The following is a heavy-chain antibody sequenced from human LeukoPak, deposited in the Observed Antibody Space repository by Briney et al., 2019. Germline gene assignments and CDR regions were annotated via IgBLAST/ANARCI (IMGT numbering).Heavy chain of an antibody. CDR1: GFTVSSNY. Sequence: PGESLKISCAASGFTVSSNYMSWVRQAPGKGLEWVSVIYSGGSTYYADSVKGRFTISRDNSKNTLYLQMNGLRAEDTAVYYCARAAESSGYDYYFDYWGQGTLVTVSS. CDR2: IYSGGST. D-gene: IGHD5-12*01. CDR3: ARAAESSGYDYYFDY. J-gene: IGHJ4*02. V-gene: IGHV3-53*01.